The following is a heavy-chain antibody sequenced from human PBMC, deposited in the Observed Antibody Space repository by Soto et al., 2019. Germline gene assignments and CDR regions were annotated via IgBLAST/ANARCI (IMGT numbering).Heavy chain of an antibody. V-gene: IGHV1-2*04. J-gene: IGHJ6*02. CDR3: ARDYLRRAYSGYDSGYYYYYGMDV. CDR1: GYTFTGYY. CDR2: INPNSGGT. Sequence: ASVKVSCKASGYTFTGYYMHWVRQAPGQGLEWMGWINPNSGGTNYAQKFQGWVTMTRDTSISTAYMELSRLRSDDTAVYYCARDYLRRAYSGYDSGYYYYYGMDVWGQGTTVTVSS. D-gene: IGHD5-12*01.